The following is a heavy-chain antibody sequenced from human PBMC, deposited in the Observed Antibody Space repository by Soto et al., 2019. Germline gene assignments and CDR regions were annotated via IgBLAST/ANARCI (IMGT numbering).Heavy chain of an antibody. CDR1: GYTFTSYG. Sequence: ASVKVSCKASGYTFTSYGISWVRQAPGQGLEWMGWISAYNGNTNYAQKLQGRVTMTTDTSTSTAYMELRSLRSDDTAVYYCASKAAPRITIFGVVIMDDAFDIWGQGTMVTVSS. CDR2: ISAYNGNT. CDR3: ASKAAPRITIFGVVIMDDAFDI. V-gene: IGHV1-18*01. D-gene: IGHD3-3*01. J-gene: IGHJ3*02.